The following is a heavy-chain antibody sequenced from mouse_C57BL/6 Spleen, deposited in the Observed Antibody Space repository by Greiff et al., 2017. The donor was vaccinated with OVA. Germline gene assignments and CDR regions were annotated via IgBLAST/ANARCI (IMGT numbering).Heavy chain of an antibody. D-gene: IGHD2-5*01. CDR2: INPSSGYT. CDR3: ARWDYSNYEGGYFDY. CDR1: GYTFTSYW. Sequence: QVQLKQSGAELAKPGASVKLSCKASGYTFTSYWMHWVKQRPGQGLEWIGYINPSSGYTKYNQKFKDKATLTADKSSSTAYMQLSSLTYEDSAVYYCARWDYSNYEGGYFDYWGQGTTLTVSS. J-gene: IGHJ2*01. V-gene: IGHV1-7*01.